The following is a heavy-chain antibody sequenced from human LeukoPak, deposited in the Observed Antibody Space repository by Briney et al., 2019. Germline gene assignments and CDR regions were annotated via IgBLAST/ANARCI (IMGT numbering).Heavy chain of an antibody. CDR2: INPNSGGT. CDR3: ARVPYCSSTSCSVESWFDP. V-gene: IGHV1-2*02. CDR1: GYTFSGYY. D-gene: IGHD2-2*01. Sequence: ASVKVSCKASGYTFSGYYMHWVRQAPGQGLEWMGWINPNSGGTNYAQKFQGRVTMTRDTSISTAYMELSRLRSDDTAVYYCARVPYCSSTSCSVESWFDPWGQGTLVTVSS. J-gene: IGHJ5*02.